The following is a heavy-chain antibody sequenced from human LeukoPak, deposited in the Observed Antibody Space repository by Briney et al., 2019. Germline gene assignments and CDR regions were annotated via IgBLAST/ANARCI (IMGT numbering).Heavy chain of an antibody. V-gene: IGHV4-34*01. Sequence: SETLSLTCAVYGGSFSGYYWSWIRQPPGKGLEWIGEINHSGSTNYNPSLKSRVTISVDTSKNQFSLKLSSVTAADTAVYYFAREGCSTTSCYGYFDLWGRGTLVTVSS. CDR2: INHSGST. CDR1: GGSFSGYY. J-gene: IGHJ2*01. D-gene: IGHD2-2*01. CDR3: AREGCSTTSCYGYFDL.